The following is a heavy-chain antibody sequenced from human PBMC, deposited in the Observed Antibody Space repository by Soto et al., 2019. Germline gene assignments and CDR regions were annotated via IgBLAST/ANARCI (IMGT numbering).Heavy chain of an antibody. CDR3: ASGSSASAYIDS. J-gene: IGHJ5*01. Sequence: QVQLQESGPGLVKPSETLSLTCAVSGGSVNSGTYYLSWIRQPPGKGLEWIGNLYNTGSSDYNPSLNSRVTISVGTSTNHFSLILSSVTAAATAVYFCASGSSASAYIDSWGQGTLVTVSS. CDR1: GGSVNSGTYY. CDR2: LYNTGSS. V-gene: IGHV4-61*03. D-gene: IGHD6-13*01.